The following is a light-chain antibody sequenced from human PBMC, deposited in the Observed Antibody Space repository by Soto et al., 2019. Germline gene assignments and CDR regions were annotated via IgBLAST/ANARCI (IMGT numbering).Light chain of an antibody. CDR1: QDIANY. CDR2: DAS. J-gene: IGKJ4*01. Sequence: DIQMTQSPSPLSASLGDRVTIXXQASQDIANYLNWYQQKPGQAPKLXIYDASNLETGVPSRFSGSGSGTDFTFTISSLQPEDIATYYCQQYDNLPLTFGGGTKVDIK. CDR3: QQYDNLPLT. V-gene: IGKV1-33*01.